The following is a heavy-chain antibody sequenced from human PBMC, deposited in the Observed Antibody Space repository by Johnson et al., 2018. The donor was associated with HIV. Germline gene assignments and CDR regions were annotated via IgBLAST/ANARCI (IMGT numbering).Heavy chain of an antibody. CDR3: ARASSGYYSDAFDI. J-gene: IGHJ3*02. V-gene: IGHV3-30*14. CDR1: GFTFSSYA. D-gene: IGHD3-22*01. Sequence: QMQLVESGGGVVQPGRSLRLSCAASGFTFSSYAMHWVRQAPGKGLEWMAVISYDGSNKYYADSVKGRFTISRDNSKNTLYLQMNSLRAEDTAVYYCARASSGYYSDAFDIWGQGTMVTVSS. CDR2: ISYDGSNK.